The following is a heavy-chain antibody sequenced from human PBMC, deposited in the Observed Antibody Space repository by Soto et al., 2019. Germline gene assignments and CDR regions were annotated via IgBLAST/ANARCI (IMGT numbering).Heavy chain of an antibody. D-gene: IGHD3-10*01. Sequence: PSETLSLTCTVSGGSISSYYWSWIRQPPGKGLEWIGYIYYSGSTNYNPSLKSRVTISVDTSKNQFSLKLSSVTAADTAVYYCAGVWGGAFDIWGQGTMVTVSS. CDR2: IYYSGST. CDR1: GGSISSYY. V-gene: IGHV4-59*01. J-gene: IGHJ3*02. CDR3: AGVWGGAFDI.